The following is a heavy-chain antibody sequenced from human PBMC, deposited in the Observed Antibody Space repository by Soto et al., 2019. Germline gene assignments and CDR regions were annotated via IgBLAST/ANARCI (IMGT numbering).Heavy chain of an antibody. CDR2: IYHTGST. CDR1: GGSISSTNW. V-gene: IGHV4-4*02. J-gene: IGHJ4*02. D-gene: IGHD2-15*01. Sequence: SETLSLTCVVSGGSISSTNWWTWVRQTPGKGLEWIGEIYHTGSTKYNPSLKNQETKTLDKSNNQLSLNLKSVTAADTAVYYCATLPPRIVVVVLPIPSWGQGTLVTVS. CDR3: ATLPPRIVVVVLPIPS.